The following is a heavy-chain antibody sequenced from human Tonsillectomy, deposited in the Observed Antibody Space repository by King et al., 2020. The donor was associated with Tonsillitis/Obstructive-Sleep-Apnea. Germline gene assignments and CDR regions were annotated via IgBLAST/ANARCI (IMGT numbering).Heavy chain of an antibody. D-gene: IGHD6-19*01. J-gene: IGHJ4*02. V-gene: IGHV3-21*06. CDR1: GFTFSGYT. CDR2: IGSSSSYI. CDR3: ARGQSSSGCLHDY. Sequence: VQLVESGGGLVKPGGSLRLSCAASGFTFSGYTMNWVRQAPGKGLEWVSSIGSSSSYIYYADSVKGRFTISRDNAKNSLYLQMNSLRAEDTAVYYCARGQSSSGCLHDYWGQGTLVTVSS.